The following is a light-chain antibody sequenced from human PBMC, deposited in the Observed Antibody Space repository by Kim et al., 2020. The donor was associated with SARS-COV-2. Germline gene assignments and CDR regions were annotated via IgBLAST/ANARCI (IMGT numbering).Light chain of an antibody. V-gene: IGKV3-20*01. CDR1: KSVSSRY. J-gene: IGKJ4*01. CDR3: HQYGSSPLT. Sequence: EIVLTQSPGTLSLSPGEGATLSCRASKSVSSRYLAWYQQKPGQAPRLLIYGASSRATGIPDRFSGSGSGTDFTLTISRLEPEDFAVYFCHQYGSSPLTFGAGTKVDIK. CDR2: GAS.